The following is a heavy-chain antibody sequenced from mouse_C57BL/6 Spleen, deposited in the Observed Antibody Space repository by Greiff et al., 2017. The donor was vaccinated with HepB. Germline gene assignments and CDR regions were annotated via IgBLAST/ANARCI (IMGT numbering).Heavy chain of an antibody. CDR2: IDPETGGT. D-gene: IGHD2-4*01. Sequence: QVQLQQSGAELVRPGASVKLSCKASGYTFTDYEMRWVKQTPVHGLEWIGAIDPETGGTAYNQKFKGKAILTADKSSSTAYMELRSLTSEDSAVYYCTRDDYDPFAYWGQGTLVTVSA. CDR1: GYTFTDYE. CDR3: TRDDYDPFAY. J-gene: IGHJ3*01. V-gene: IGHV1-15*01.